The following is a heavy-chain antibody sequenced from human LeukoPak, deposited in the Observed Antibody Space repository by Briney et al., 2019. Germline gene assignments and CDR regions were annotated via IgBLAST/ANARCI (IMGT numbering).Heavy chain of an antibody. CDR3: IRFLEWLSYFDY. D-gene: IGHD3-3*01. Sequence: ASGPTLVNPTQTLTLTCAFSGFSLSTSGVGVGWIRQPPGKALEWLALIYWNDDKRYSPSLKSRLTITKDTSKNQVVLTMTNMDPVDTATYYCIRFLEWLSYFDYWGQGTLVTVSS. CDR2: IYWNDDK. J-gene: IGHJ4*02. V-gene: IGHV2-5*04. CDR1: GFSLSTSGVG.